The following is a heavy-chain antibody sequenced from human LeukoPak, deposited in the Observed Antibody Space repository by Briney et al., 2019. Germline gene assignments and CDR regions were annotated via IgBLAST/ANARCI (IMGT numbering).Heavy chain of an antibody. V-gene: IGHV4-34*01. D-gene: IGHD2-15*01. CDR1: GGSFSGYY. Sequence: PSETLSLTCAVYGGSFSGYYWSWIRQPPGKGLEWIGETNHSGSTNYNPSLQSRVTISVDTSKNQFSLKLSSVTAADTAVYYCARVQGYCSGGSCYGNDYWGQGTLVTVSS. CDR3: ARVQGYCSGGSCYGNDY. CDR2: TNHSGST. J-gene: IGHJ4*02.